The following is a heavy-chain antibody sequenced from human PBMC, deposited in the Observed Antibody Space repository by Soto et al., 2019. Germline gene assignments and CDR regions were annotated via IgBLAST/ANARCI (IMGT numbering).Heavy chain of an antibody. Sequence: ASVKVSCKASVYTFTSYGISWVRQAPGQGLEWMGWISAYNGNTNYAQKLQGRVTMTTDTSTSTAYMELRSLRSDDTAVYYCARVGYCSGGSCYWGTPFDYWGQGTLVTVSS. CDR2: ISAYNGNT. D-gene: IGHD2-15*01. CDR1: VYTFTSYG. CDR3: ARVGYCSGGSCYWGTPFDY. J-gene: IGHJ4*02. V-gene: IGHV1-18*01.